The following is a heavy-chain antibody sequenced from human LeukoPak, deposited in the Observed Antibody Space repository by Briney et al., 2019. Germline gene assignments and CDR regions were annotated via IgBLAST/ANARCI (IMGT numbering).Heavy chain of an antibody. D-gene: IGHD6-13*01. CDR1: GGSISSGDYY. CDR2: IYYSGST. V-gene: IGHV4-30-4*08. J-gene: IGHJ4*02. CDR3: ARIREDSSSFHDY. Sequence: PSETLSLTCTVSGGSISSGDYYWSWTRQPPGKGLEWIGYIYYSGSTYYNPSLKSRVTISVDTSKNQFSLKLSSVTAADTAVYYCARIREDSSSFHDYWGQGTLVTVSS.